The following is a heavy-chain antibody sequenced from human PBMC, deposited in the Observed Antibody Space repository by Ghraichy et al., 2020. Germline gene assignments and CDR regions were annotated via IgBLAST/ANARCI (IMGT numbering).Heavy chain of an antibody. CDR2: IYHSGST. Sequence: LRLSCAVSGGSISSGGYSWSWIRQPPGKGLEWIGYIYHSGSTYYNPSLKSRVTISVDRSKNQFSLKLSSVTAADTAVYYCARGFYDSSGYQYYFDYWGQGTLVTVSS. V-gene: IGHV4-30-2*01. CDR3: ARGFYDSSGYQYYFDY. J-gene: IGHJ4*02. D-gene: IGHD3-22*01. CDR1: GGSISSGGYS.